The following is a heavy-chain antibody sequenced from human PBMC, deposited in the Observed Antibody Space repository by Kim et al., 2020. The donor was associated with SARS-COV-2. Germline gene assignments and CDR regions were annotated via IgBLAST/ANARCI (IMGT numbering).Heavy chain of an antibody. Sequence: ASVKVSCKTSGYTFTGYYMHWVRQAPGQGLEWMGWINPNSGDTNYAQKFQGRVTMTRDTSISTAYMELSRLRSEDTAVYYCATERGIYGSGSYGLFDYWGQGTLVTVSS. CDR1: GYTFTGYY. V-gene: IGHV1-2*02. CDR2: INPNSGDT. CDR3: ATERGIYGSGSYGLFDY. J-gene: IGHJ4*02. D-gene: IGHD3-10*01.